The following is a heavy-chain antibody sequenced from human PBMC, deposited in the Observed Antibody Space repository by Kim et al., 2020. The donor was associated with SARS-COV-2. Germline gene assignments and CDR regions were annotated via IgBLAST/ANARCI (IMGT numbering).Heavy chain of an antibody. V-gene: IGHV3-7*03. D-gene: IGHD6-13*01. J-gene: IGHJ4*02. Sequence: YYVESVKGRCTISRDNAKNSLYLQMNSLRAEDTAVYYCARLYSSSWYFDYWGQGTLVTVSS. CDR3: ARLYSSSWYFDY.